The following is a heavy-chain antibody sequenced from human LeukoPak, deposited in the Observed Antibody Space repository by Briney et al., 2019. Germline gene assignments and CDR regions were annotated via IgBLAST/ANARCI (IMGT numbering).Heavy chain of an antibody. CDR1: GFTFSSYG. D-gene: IGHD1-26*01. J-gene: IGHJ6*02. V-gene: IGHV3-30*18. CDR3: AKDLDSGSQLSFTDYYYYYGMDV. Sequence: RSLRLSCAASGFTFSSYGMHWVRQAPDKGLEGVAVISYDGSNKYYADSVKGRFTISRDNSKNTLYLQMNSLRAEDTAVYYCAKDLDSGSQLSFTDYYYYYGMDVWGQGTTVTVSS. CDR2: ISYDGSNK.